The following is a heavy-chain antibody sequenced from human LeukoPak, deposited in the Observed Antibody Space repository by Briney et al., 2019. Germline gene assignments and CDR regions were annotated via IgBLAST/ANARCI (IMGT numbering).Heavy chain of an antibody. CDR3: ARGPHSGSYYFDY. D-gene: IGHD1-26*01. V-gene: IGHV4-59*01. J-gene: IGHJ4*02. CDR1: GASISSYY. Sequence: SETLSLTCTVSGASISSYYWSWIWQPPGQGLELIAYIYYSGSTNYNPSFKSRVTISADTSKNQFSLKVSSGTAADTAVYYCARGPHSGSYYFDYWGQGTLVTVSS. CDR2: IYYSGST.